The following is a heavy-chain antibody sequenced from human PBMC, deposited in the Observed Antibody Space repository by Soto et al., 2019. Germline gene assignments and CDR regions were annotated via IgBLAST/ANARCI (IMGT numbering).Heavy chain of an antibody. CDR2: IYYSGST. Sequence: SETLSLTCTVSGGYISSYYWSWIRQPPGKGLEWIGYIYYSGSTNYNPSLKSRVTISVDTSKNQFSLKLSSVTAADTAVYYCARYSGYALVYMDVWGKGTTVTVSS. V-gene: IGHV4-59*01. CDR3: ARYSGYALVYMDV. CDR1: GGYISSYY. D-gene: IGHD5-12*01. J-gene: IGHJ6*03.